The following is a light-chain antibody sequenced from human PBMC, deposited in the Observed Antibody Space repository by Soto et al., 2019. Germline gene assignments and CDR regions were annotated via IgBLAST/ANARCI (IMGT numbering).Light chain of an antibody. CDR3: SSYTGSSTYVV. Sequence: QSVLTQPASVSGSPGQSITISCTGTSSDVGGYNYVSWYQQHPGKAPKLMIYDVNNRPSGVSNRFSGSESGNTASLTISGLQAEDEADYYCSSYTGSSTYVVFGGGTKLTVL. CDR2: DVN. J-gene: IGLJ2*01. V-gene: IGLV2-14*01. CDR1: SSDVGGYNY.